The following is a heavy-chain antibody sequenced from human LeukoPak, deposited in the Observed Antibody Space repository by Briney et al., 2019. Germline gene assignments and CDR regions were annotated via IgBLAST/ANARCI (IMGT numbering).Heavy chain of an antibody. Sequence: GGSLRLSCAASGFTFDDYAMHWVRHAPGKGLEWVSGISWNSGSIGYADSVKGRFTISRDNAKNSLYLQMNSLRAEDTALYYCAKDYGKDSSGWYDYWGQGTLVTVSS. CDR3: AKDYGKDSSGWYDY. CDR2: ISWNSGSI. CDR1: GFTFDDYA. D-gene: IGHD6-19*01. J-gene: IGHJ4*02. V-gene: IGHV3-9*01.